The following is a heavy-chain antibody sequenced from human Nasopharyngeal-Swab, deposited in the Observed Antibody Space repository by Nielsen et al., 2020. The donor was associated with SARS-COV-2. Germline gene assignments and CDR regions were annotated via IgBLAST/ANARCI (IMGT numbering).Heavy chain of an antibody. D-gene: IGHD3-10*01. V-gene: IGHV4-34*01. Sequence: WIRQPPGKGLEWIGEINHSGNTNYNPSLKSRVTISVDTSKNQFPLKLSSVTAADTAVYYCASSPLWFGEPEHGMDVWGQGTTVTVSS. CDR2: INHSGNT. CDR3: ASSPLWFGEPEHGMDV. J-gene: IGHJ6*02.